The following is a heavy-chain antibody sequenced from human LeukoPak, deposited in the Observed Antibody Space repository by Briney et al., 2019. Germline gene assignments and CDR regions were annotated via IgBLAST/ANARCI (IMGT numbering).Heavy chain of an antibody. CDR2: ISSSGSTI. D-gene: IGHD3-10*01. J-gene: IGHJ6*03. Sequence: GGSLRLSCAASGFTFSSYEMNWVRQAPGKGLEWVSYISSSGSTIYYADSVKGRFTISRDNAKNSLYLQMNSLRAEDTAVYYCARATLLPNSLYGSGRTYHYYYYMDVWGKGTTVTISS. CDR3: ARATLLPNSLYGSGRTYHYYYYMDV. V-gene: IGHV3-48*03. CDR1: GFTFSSYE.